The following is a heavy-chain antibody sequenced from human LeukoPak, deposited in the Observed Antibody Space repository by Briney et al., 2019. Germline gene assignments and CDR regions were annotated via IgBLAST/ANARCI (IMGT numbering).Heavy chain of an antibody. J-gene: IGHJ3*02. Sequence: GGSLRLSCAASGFTFSSYWMHWVRQGPGKGLVWVSRIYSDGSRTTYADSVKGRFAISGDNAKNTLYLQMNSLRAEDTAVYYCARSGRGGAFDIWGHGTMVTVSS. V-gene: IGHV3-74*01. CDR2: IYSDGSRT. CDR3: ARSGRGGAFDI. CDR1: GFTFSSYW. D-gene: IGHD1-26*01.